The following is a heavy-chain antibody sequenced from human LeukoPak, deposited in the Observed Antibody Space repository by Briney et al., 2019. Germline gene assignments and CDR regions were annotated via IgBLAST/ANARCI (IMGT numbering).Heavy chain of an antibody. Sequence: SETLSLTCTVSGGSISSSTYYWGWIRQPPGKGLEWIGNIYYSGNAYHNPSLKSRVTISIDTSKNQFSLKLSSVTAADTAVYYCAKDAGASDCWGQGTLVTVSS. CDR3: AKDAGASDC. V-gene: IGHV4-39*07. CDR2: IYYSGNA. J-gene: IGHJ4*02. CDR1: GGSISSSTYY.